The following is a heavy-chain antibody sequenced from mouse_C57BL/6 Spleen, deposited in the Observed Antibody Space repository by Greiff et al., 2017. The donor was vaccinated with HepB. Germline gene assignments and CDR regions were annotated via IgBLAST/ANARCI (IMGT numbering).Heavy chain of an antibody. CDR1: GFTFSSYA. J-gene: IGHJ2*01. Sequence: EVKLVESGGGLVKPGGSLKLSCAASGFTFSSYAMSWVRQTPEKKLEWVATISDGGSYTYYPDNVKGRFTISRDNAQNNLYLQMSHLKSEDTAMYYCARERYSTYYFDYWGQGTTLTVSS. D-gene: IGHD2-5*01. V-gene: IGHV5-4*01. CDR3: ARERYSTYYFDY. CDR2: ISDGGSYT.